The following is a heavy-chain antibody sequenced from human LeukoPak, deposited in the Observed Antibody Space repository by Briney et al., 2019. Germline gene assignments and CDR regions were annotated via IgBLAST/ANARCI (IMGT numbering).Heavy chain of an antibody. CDR2: ISYDGSNK. V-gene: IGHV3-30*19. J-gene: IGHJ4*02. D-gene: IGHD4-23*01. Sequence: GGSLRLSCAAFGFTLSSYGMHWVRQAPGKGLEWVAVISYDGSNKYYADSVKGRFTISRDNSKNTLYLQMNSLRAEDSAVYYCAKNTKPTLVTPDFWGQGTLVTVSS. CDR3: AKNTKPTLVTPDF. CDR1: GFTLSSYG.